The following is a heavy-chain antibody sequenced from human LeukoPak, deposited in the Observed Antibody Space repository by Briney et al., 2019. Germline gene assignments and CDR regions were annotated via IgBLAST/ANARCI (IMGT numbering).Heavy chain of an antibody. CDR3: ANPYGASSY. D-gene: IGHD4-17*01. Sequence: GGSLRLSCAASGFTFSSYGMHWVRQAPGKGLEWVAVISYDGSNKYYADSVKGRFTISRDNSKNTLYLQMNSLRAEDTAVYYCANPYGASSYWGQGTLVTVSS. CDR1: GFTFSSYG. J-gene: IGHJ4*02. CDR2: ISYDGSNK. V-gene: IGHV3-30*18.